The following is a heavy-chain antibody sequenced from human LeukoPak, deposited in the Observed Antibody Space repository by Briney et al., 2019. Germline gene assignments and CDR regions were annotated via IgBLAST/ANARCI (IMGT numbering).Heavy chain of an antibody. V-gene: IGHV4-31*03. CDR3: ARGIWYYGSGSYLDY. D-gene: IGHD3-10*01. CDR2: IYYSGST. CDR1: GGSISSGSYY. Sequence: SQTLSLTCTVSGGSISSGSYYWSWIRQHPGEGLEWIGQIYYSGSTYYFPSLKNRVIISVDTSKKQFSLYLSSVTAADTAVYYCARGIWYYGSGSYLDYWGQGTLVTVSS. J-gene: IGHJ4*02.